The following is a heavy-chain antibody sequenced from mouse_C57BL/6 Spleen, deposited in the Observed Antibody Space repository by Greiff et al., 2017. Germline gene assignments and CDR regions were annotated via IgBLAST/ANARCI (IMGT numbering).Heavy chain of an antibody. Sequence: QVQLQQPGAELVMPGASVKLSCKASGYTFTSYWMHWVKQRPGQGLEWIGEIDPSDSYTNYNQKFKGKSTLTVDKSSSTAYMQLSSLTSEDSAVYYCAGGGWDVWFAYWGQGTLVTVSA. V-gene: IGHV1-69*01. CDR1: GYTFTSYW. CDR3: AGGGWDVWFAY. J-gene: IGHJ3*01. D-gene: IGHD4-1*01. CDR2: IDPSDSYT.